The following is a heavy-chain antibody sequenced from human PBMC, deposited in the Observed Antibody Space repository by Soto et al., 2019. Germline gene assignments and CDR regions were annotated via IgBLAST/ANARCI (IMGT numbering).Heavy chain of an antibody. D-gene: IGHD6-13*01. CDR2: IWYDGSNK. V-gene: IGHV3-33*01. Sequence: GGSLRLSCAASGFTFSSYGMHWVRQAPGKGLEWVAVIWYDGSNKYYADSVKGRFTISRDNSKNTLYLQMNSLRAEDTAVYYCAREFLRGAAAAHDYWGQGTLVTVSS. CDR3: AREFLRGAAAAHDY. CDR1: GFTFSSYG. J-gene: IGHJ4*02.